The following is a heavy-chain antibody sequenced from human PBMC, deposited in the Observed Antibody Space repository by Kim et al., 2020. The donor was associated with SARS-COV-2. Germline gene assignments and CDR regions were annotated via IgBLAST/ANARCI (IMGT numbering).Heavy chain of an antibody. Sequence: VKGRFTIPRDNSKNTLYRQMNSLRAEDTAVYYCARAYYGSGSYYIPWFDPWGQGTLVTVSS. CDR3: ARAYYGSGSYYIPWFDP. J-gene: IGHJ5*02. V-gene: IGHV3-30*07. D-gene: IGHD3-10*01.